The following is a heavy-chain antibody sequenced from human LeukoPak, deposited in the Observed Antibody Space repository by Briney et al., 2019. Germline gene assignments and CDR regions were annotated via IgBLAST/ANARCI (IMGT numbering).Heavy chain of an antibody. CDR3: ARSATISMIVVVITPGGIDS. CDR2: INPNSGGT. J-gene: IGHJ4*02. D-gene: IGHD3-22*01. Sequence: ASVKVSCKASGYTFTGYYMHWVRQAPGQGLEWMGWINPNSGGTNYAQKFQGRVTMTRDTSISTAYMELSRLRSDDTAEYYCARSATISMIVVVITPGGIDSWGQGTLVTVSS. CDR1: GYTFTGYY. V-gene: IGHV1-2*02.